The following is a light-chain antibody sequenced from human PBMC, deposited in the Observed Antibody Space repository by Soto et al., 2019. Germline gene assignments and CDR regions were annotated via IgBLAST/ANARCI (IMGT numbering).Light chain of an antibody. Sequence: QSALTQPASVSGSPGQSIAISCTGTRSDVGAYNYVSWYQQHPGKAPKLMISEVTNRPSGVSDRFSGSKSCNTASLTISGIQAEDEADYYCSSFTSRFTFVFGTGTKVTVL. CDR1: RSDVGAYNY. J-gene: IGLJ1*01. CDR3: SSFTSRFTFV. CDR2: EVT. V-gene: IGLV2-14*01.